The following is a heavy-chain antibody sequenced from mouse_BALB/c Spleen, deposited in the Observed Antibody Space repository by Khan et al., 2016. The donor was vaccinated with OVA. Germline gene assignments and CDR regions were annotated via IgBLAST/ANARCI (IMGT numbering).Heavy chain of an antibody. CDR3: ARRGLLCDVDY. Sequence: QIQLVQSGAELAKPGASVKMSCKASGFTFINYWLLWVKQRPGQGLEWIGYIYPSTGYTEYNQNFKDKATLTADKSSSTAYMQLSSLTSEDSAAYYCARRGLLCDVDYGGQGTTVTVSS. CDR1: GFTFINYW. CDR2: IYPSTGYT. V-gene: IGHV1-7*01. J-gene: IGHJ2*01. D-gene: IGHD3-1*01.